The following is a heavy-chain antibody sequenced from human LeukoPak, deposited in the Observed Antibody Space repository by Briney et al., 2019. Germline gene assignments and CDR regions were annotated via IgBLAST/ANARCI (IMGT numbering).Heavy chain of an antibody. V-gene: IGHV3-33*01. J-gene: IGHJ6*02. CDR3: ATSPDTYYYYGMDV. CDR2: IWYDGSNK. CDR1: GFTFSSYG. D-gene: IGHD3-22*01. Sequence: GGSLRLSCAASGFTFSSYGMHWVRQAPGKGLEWEAVIWYDGSNKYYADSVKGRFTISRDNSKNTLYLQMNSLRAEDTAVYYCATSPDTYYYYGMDVWGQGTTVTVSS.